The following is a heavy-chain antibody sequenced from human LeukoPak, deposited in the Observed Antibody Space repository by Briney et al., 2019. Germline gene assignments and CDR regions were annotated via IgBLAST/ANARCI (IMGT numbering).Heavy chain of an antibody. J-gene: IGHJ4*02. V-gene: IGHV5-51*06. Sequence: GESLNISCKASGYDFGRYWIGWVRQMPGKGLERVGIIYPGDSDTRYNPSFQGQVTISADRSISTAYLQWNNVKPSDTAMYFCARNGLQWLIDYWGQGSLVTVSS. CDR2: IYPGDSDT. CDR1: GYDFGRYW. D-gene: IGHD6-19*01. CDR3: ARNGLQWLIDY.